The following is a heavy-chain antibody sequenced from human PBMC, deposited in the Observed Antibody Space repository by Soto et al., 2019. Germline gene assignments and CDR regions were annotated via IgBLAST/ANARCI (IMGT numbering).Heavy chain of an antibody. D-gene: IGHD4-17*01. CDR3: AIDRYGGNSDFDY. CDR2: ISYDGSNK. J-gene: IGHJ4*02. V-gene: IGHV3-30-3*01. Sequence: QVQLVESGGGVVQPGRSLRLSCAASGFTFSSYAMHWVRQAPGKGLEWVAVISYDGSNKYYADSVKGRFTISRDNSKNTLYLQMNSLRAEDTAVYYCAIDRYGGNSDFDYWGQGTRVTVSS. CDR1: GFTFSSYA.